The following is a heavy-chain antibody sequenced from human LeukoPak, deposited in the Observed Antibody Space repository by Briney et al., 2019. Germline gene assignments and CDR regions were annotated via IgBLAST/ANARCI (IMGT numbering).Heavy chain of an antibody. D-gene: IGHD2-15*01. CDR1: GYSFTSYW. J-gene: IGHJ3*02. Sequence: GESLKISCKGSGYSFTSYWIGWVRQMPGKGLGWMGIIYPGDSDTRYSPSFQGQVTISADKSISTAYLQWSSLKASDTAMYYCARQDIVVVVAATGAFDIWGQGTMVTVSS. CDR2: IYPGDSDT. V-gene: IGHV5-51*01. CDR3: ARQDIVVVVAATGAFDI.